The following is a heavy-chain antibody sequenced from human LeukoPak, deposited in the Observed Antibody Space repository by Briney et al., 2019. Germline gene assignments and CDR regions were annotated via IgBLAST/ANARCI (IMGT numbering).Heavy chain of an antibody. V-gene: IGHV3-7*01. J-gene: IGHJ5*01. CDR1: GFTYYRHS. CDR2: INEDGSTE. CDR3: ARNVRDSSAYSWIDS. Sequence: GGSLSLSCTASGFTYYRHSMNWVRQAPGKGLEWVANINEDGSTEYYVDSVKGRFTVSRDNDKNSLYLQMNSLRVDDTAIYYCARNVRDSSAYSWIDSWGQGTLVTVSS. D-gene: IGHD3-22*01.